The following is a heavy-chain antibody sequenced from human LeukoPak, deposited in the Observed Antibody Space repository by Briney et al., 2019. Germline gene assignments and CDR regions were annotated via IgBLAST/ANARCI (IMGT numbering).Heavy chain of an antibody. Sequence: GQSLRLSCAASGFTFSSYAMHWVRQAPGKGLEWVAVISNDGSNKYYADSVKGRFTISRDNSKNTLYLQMISLRAEDTAVYYCARDGRYCSGGSCNRMDVWGQGTTVTVSS. V-gene: IGHV3-30-3*01. CDR2: ISNDGSNK. J-gene: IGHJ6*02. CDR1: GFTFSSYA. CDR3: ARDGRYCSGGSCNRMDV. D-gene: IGHD2-15*01.